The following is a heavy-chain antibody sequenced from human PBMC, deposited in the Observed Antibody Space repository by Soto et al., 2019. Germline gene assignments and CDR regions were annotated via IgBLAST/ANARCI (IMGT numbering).Heavy chain of an antibody. Sequence: SETLSLTCTVSGASVTSSTYYWAWIRQPPGKGLEWVGGINHDGNTHYNPSLKSRVTISVDTSKNQFTLKMSSVTAADTALYYCARVERGTATTVVDAFDIWGPGTMVTVSS. CDR1: GASVTSSTYY. CDR2: INHDGNT. J-gene: IGHJ3*02. CDR3: ARVERGTATTVVDAFDI. V-gene: IGHV4-39*01. D-gene: IGHD1-1*01.